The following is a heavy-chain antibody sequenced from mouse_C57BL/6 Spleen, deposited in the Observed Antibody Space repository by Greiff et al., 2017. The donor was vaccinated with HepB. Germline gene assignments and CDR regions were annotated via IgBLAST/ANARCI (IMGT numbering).Heavy chain of an antibody. CDR3: ARRVLLYYAMDY. Sequence: QVQLQQPGAELVKPGASVKMSCKASGYTFTSYWMQWVKQRPGQGLVWIGEIDPSDSYTNNTQQFKGKATLTVETSSSTAYMQLSSLTSEDSAVYYWARRVLLYYAMDYWGQGTSVTVSS. CDR2: IDPSDSYT. J-gene: IGHJ4*01. D-gene: IGHD1-1*01. CDR1: GYTFTSYW. V-gene: IGHV1-50*01.